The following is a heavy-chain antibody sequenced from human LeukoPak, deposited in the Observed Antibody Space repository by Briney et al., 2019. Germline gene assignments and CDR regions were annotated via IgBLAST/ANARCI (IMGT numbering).Heavy chain of an antibody. Sequence: GGSLRLSCVASGFTFTTYSLNWVRQAPGKGLEWVSSISSTSSYIYYADSVKGRFTLSRDNAKNTLYLQMNSLRAEDTAVYYCAKIWAASNADYWGQGTLVTVSS. J-gene: IGHJ4*02. CDR3: AKIWAASNADY. CDR2: ISSTSSYI. CDR1: GFTFTTYS. V-gene: IGHV3-21*01. D-gene: IGHD3-16*01.